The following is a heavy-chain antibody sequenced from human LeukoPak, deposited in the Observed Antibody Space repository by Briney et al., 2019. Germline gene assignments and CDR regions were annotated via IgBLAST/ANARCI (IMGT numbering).Heavy chain of an antibody. CDR1: GYSISSGYY. CDR2: IYHSGST. CDR3: ARLGPTYYYDSSGYYYGSRAFDI. D-gene: IGHD3-22*01. Sequence: SETLSLTCAVSGYSISSGYYWGWIRQPPGKGLEWTGRIYHSGSTYYDPSLKSRVSISVDTSKNQFSLKLSSVTAADTAVYYCARLGPTYYYDSSGYYYGSRAFDIWGQGTMVTVSS. J-gene: IGHJ3*02. V-gene: IGHV4-38-2*01.